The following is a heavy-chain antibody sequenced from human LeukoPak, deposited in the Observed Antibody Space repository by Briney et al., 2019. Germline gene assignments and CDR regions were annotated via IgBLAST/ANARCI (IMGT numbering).Heavy chain of an antibody. D-gene: IGHD6-13*01. J-gene: IGHJ5*02. V-gene: IGHV3-21*01. CDR1: GFTFSTFA. CDR2: IFPSGGEI. Sequence: GGSLRLSCAASGFTFSTFAMIWVRQPPGKWLEWVSSIFPSGGEIHYADSVRGRFTISRDNAKNSLYLQMNSLRAEDTAVYYCARDLIAAAGNIVGWFDPWGQGTLVTVSS. CDR3: ARDLIAAAGNIVGWFDP.